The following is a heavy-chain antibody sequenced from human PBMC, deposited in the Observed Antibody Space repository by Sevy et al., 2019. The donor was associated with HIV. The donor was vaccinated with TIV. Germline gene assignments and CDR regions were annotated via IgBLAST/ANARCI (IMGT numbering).Heavy chain of an antibody. Sequence: SETLSLTCTVSGGSISSSPYYWGWVRQPPGKGLEWIGSMFYSGSTYYNSSLKSRLTISADTSKNQYSLRLSSVTEADTAVYYCAGVYKWSDRWAFDIWGQGTMVTVSS. CDR2: MFYSGST. CDR1: GGSISSSPYY. V-gene: IGHV4-39*01. D-gene: IGHD1-20*01. CDR3: AGVYKWSDRWAFDI. J-gene: IGHJ3*02.